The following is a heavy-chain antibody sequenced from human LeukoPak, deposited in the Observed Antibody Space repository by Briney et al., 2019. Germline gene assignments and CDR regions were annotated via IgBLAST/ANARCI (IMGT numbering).Heavy chain of an antibody. CDR3: ARGQDYGDYRGWFDP. D-gene: IGHD4-17*01. J-gene: IGHJ5*02. Sequence: SETLSLTCTVSGGSISSYYWTWIRQPAGKGLEWIGRIYTSGSTSYNPSLKSRVTMSVDTSKNQFSLKLSSVTAADTAVYYCARGQDYGDYRGWFDPWGQGTLVTVSS. V-gene: IGHV4-4*07. CDR2: IYTSGST. CDR1: GGSISSYY.